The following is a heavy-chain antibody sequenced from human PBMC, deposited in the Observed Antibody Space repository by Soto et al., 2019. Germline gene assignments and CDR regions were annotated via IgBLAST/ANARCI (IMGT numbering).Heavy chain of an antibody. D-gene: IGHD3-22*01. CDR2: IIPVFQTA. Sequence: QEQLVQSGAEVKKPGSSVKVSCKASGGLFSSYPISWVRQVPGQGLEWMGGIIPVFQTAYYTQRFQGRVTITADESTNTAYMELSSLISEDTAIYYCARGGSGYTWFNEFWVQGTLVTVSS. CDR3: ARGGSGYTWFNEF. J-gene: IGHJ4*02. V-gene: IGHV1-69*01. CDR1: GGLFSSYP.